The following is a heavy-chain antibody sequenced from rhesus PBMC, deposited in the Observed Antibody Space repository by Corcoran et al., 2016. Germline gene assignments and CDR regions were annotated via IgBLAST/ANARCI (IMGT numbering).Heavy chain of an antibody. J-gene: IGHJ4*01. CDR3: ASPRTVGQIDY. V-gene: IGHV4-80*01. CDR1: GGSFSSYW. Sequence: QVQLQESGPGLVKPSETLSLTCAVSGGSFSSYWWSWIRQPPGKGLEWIGEINGNSGSTNYNPSLKSRVTISKDAAKNQFSLTLSSVTAADTAVYYCASPRTVGQIDYWGQGVLVTVSS. D-gene: IGHD3-3*01. CDR2: INGNSGST.